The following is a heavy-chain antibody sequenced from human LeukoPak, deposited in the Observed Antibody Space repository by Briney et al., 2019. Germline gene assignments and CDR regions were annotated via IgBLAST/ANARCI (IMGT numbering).Heavy chain of an antibody. CDR2: ISYDGSNK. V-gene: IGHV3-30*18. D-gene: IGHD2-21*02. Sequence: GRSLRLSCAASGFTFSSYGMHWVRQAPGKGLEWVAVISYDGSNKYYADSVKGRFTISRDNSKNTLYLQMNSLRAEDTAVYYCAKDRLRGGGDPDAFDIWGQGTMVTVSS. J-gene: IGHJ3*02. CDR1: GFTFSSYG. CDR3: AKDRLRGGGDPDAFDI.